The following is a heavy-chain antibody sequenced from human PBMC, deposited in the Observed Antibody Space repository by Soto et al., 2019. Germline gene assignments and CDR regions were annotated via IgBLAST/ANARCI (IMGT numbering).Heavy chain of an antibody. CDR1: GYTFTSYG. Sequence: ASVKVSCKASGYTFTSYGISWVRQAPGQGLEWMGWISAYNGNTNYAQKLQGRVTMTTDTSTSTAYMELRSLRSDDTAVYYCARDGRFLEWLLSYYFDYWGQGTLVTVSS. J-gene: IGHJ4*02. CDR3: ARDGRFLEWLLSYYFDY. V-gene: IGHV1-18*01. CDR2: ISAYNGNT. D-gene: IGHD3-3*01.